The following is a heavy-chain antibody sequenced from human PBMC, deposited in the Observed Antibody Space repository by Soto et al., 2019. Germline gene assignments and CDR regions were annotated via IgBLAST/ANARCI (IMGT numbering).Heavy chain of an antibody. CDR1: GGTFSSYA. D-gene: IGHD2-15*01. CDR2: IIPIFGTA. J-gene: IGHJ6*02. Sequence: SVKVSCKASGGTFSSYAVGLVRQAPGQGLEWMGGIIPIFGTANYAQKFQGRVTITADESTSTAYMELSSLRSEETAVYYCARRGYCSGGSCAPGFYGMDVWGQGTTVTVSS. V-gene: IGHV1-69*13. CDR3: ARRGYCSGGSCAPGFYGMDV.